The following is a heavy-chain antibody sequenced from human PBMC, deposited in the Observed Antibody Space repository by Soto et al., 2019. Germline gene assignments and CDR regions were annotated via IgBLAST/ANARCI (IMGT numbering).Heavy chain of an antibody. CDR2: IIPIFGTA. V-gene: IGHV1-69*13. D-gene: IGHD6-19*01. Sequence: GASVKVSCKASGGTFSSYAISWVRQAPGQGLEWMGGIIPIFGTANYAQKFQGRVTITADESTSTAYMELSSLRSEDTAVYYCARSKTAIEVAGNYYGMDVWGQGTTVTVSS. CDR3: ARSKTAIEVAGNYYGMDV. J-gene: IGHJ6*02. CDR1: GGTFSSYA.